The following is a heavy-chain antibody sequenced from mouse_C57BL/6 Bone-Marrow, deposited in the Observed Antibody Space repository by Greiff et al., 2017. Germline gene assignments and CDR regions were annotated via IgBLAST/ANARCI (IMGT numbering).Heavy chain of an antibody. CDR2: IDPENGDT. V-gene: IGHV14-4*01. CDR3: TTVSTTVVGV. Sequence: VQLQQSGAELVRPGASVKLSCTASGFNIKDDYMHWVKQRPEQGLEWIGWIDPENGDTEYASKFQGKATITADTSSNTAYLQLSSLTSEDTAVYYCTTVSTTVVGVGGQGTLVTVSA. D-gene: IGHD1-1*01. CDR1: GFNIKDDY. J-gene: IGHJ3*01.